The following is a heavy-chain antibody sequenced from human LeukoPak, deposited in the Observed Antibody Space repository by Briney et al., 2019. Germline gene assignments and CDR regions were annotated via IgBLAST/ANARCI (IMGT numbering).Heavy chain of an antibody. J-gene: IGHJ6*03. CDR2: ISSGGTT. CDR3: ARLVGYYYYYMDV. Sequence: KASETLSLTCTVSGGSVSSSAYCWGWIRQPPGKGLGWIRGISSGGTTYHNPSVNSRVTISVDPSKTQFSLGLSSVTAADTAVYYCARLVGYYYYYMDVWGKGTTVTVSS. CDR1: GGSVSSSAYC. D-gene: IGHD2-15*01. V-gene: IGHV4-39*01.